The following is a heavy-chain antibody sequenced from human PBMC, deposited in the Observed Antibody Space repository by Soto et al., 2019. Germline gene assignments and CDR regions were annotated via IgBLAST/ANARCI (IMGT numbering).Heavy chain of an antibody. Sequence: SSETLSLTCAVSGGSISSGGYSWSWIRQPPGKGLEWIGYIYHSGSTYYNPSLKSRFTISRDNSKNTLYLQMNSLRAEDTAVYYCAKASGTYYPYLDYWGQGTLVTVSS. CDR2: IYHSGST. CDR3: AKASGTYYPYLDY. V-gene: IGHV4-30-2*01. D-gene: IGHD1-26*01. J-gene: IGHJ4*02. CDR1: GGSISSGGYS.